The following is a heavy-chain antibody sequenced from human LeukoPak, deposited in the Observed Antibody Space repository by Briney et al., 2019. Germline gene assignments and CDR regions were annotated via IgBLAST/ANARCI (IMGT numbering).Heavy chain of an antibody. CDR2: IYYSGST. Sequence: SETPSLTCTVSGGSISSGDYYWSWISQPPGKGLEWIGYIYYSGSTYYNPSLKSRVTISVDTSKNQFSLKLTSVTAADTAVYYCAREEQYSGYDRTFDYWGQGTLVTVSS. CDR3: AREEQYSGYDRTFDY. V-gene: IGHV4-30-4*01. D-gene: IGHD5-12*01. J-gene: IGHJ4*02. CDR1: GGSISSGDYY.